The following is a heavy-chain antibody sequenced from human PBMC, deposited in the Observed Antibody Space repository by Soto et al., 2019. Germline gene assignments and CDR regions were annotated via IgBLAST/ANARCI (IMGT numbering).Heavy chain of an antibody. CDR2: IIPILGIA. V-gene: IGHV1-69*02. J-gene: IGHJ6*03. Sequence: ASVKVSCKASGGTFSSYTISWVRQAPGQGLEWMGRIIPILGIANYAQKFQGRVTITADKSTSTAYMELSSLRSEDTAVYYCARTLRVAARPRGPDSDYYYYYMDVWGKGTTVTVSS. D-gene: IGHD6-6*01. CDR1: GGTFSSYT. CDR3: ARTLRVAARPRGPDSDYYYYYMDV.